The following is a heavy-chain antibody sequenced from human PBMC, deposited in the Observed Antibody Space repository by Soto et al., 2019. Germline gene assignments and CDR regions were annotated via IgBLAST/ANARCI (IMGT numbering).Heavy chain of an antibody. CDR2: IYSAGSA. V-gene: IGHV3-66*01. CDR1: GFTVSSYH. Sequence: PGGSLRLSCAASGFTVSSYHMSWVRQAPGKGLEWVSVIYSAGSADFADSVKGRFTISRDNARNSLYLQMNSLRAADTAVYYCARGGPNWDYYFYGMDVWGQGATVTVSS. CDR3: ARGGPNWDYYFYGMDV. D-gene: IGHD3-16*01. J-gene: IGHJ6*02.